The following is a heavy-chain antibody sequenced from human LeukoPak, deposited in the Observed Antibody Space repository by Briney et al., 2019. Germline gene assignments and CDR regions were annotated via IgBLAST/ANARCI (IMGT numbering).Heavy chain of an antibody. V-gene: IGHV4-39*01. D-gene: IGHD4-17*01. Sequence: PSETLSLTCTVSGGSISSSSYYWGWIRQPPGEGLEWIGSIYYSGSTYYNPSLKSRVTISVDTSKNQFSLKLSSVTAADTAVYYCAQETVTNPTWGQGTLVTVSS. CDR1: GGSISSSSYY. CDR3: AQETVTNPT. CDR2: IYYSGST. J-gene: IGHJ5*02.